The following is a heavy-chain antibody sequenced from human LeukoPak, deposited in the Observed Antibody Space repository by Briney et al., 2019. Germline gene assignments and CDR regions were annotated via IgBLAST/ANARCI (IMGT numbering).Heavy chain of an antibody. J-gene: IGHJ4*02. V-gene: IGHV3-74*01. CDR1: GFTFSNYW. Sequence: PGGPLRLSCAVSGFTFSNYWMHWVRLAPGKGLVWVSRIDREGRRTIYGVSVKGRFTISRDNAKHTLYLQKDSLRDEDTAVYYCARDRGVAGTALWGQGTLVTVSS. D-gene: IGHD6-19*01. CDR2: IDREGRRT. CDR3: ARDRGVAGTAL.